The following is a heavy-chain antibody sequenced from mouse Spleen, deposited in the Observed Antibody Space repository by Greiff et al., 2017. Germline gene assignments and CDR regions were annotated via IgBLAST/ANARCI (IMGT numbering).Heavy chain of an antibody. D-gene: IGHD2-5*01. J-gene: IGHJ2*01. CDR2: IYPGSGNT. CDR3: ARAYYSNFYFDY. CDR1: GYTFTDYY. Sequence: VKLQESGAELVRPGASVKLSCKASGYTFTDYYINWVKQRPGQGLEWIARIYPGSGNTYYNEKFKGKATLTAEKSSSTAYMQLSSLTSEDSAVYFCARAYYSNFYFDYWGQGTTLTVSS. V-gene: IGHV1-76*01.